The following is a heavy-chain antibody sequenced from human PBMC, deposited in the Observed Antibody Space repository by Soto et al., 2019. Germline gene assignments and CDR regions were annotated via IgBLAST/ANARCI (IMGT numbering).Heavy chain of an antibody. Sequence: PGESLKISCKGSGYSFTSYWISSVRQMPGKGLEWMGRIDPSDSYTNYSPSFQGHVTISADKSISTAYLQWSSLKASDTAMYYCARQDCSSTSCYVPRGYRGRYYYYYYGMDVWGQGTTVTVSS. CDR1: GYSFTSYW. V-gene: IGHV5-10-1*01. J-gene: IGHJ6*02. D-gene: IGHD2-2*01. CDR3: ARQDCSSTSCYVPRGYRGRYYYYYYGMDV. CDR2: IDPSDSYT.